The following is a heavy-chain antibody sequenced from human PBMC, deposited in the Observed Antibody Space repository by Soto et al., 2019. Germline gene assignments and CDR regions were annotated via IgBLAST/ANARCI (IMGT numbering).Heavy chain of an antibody. D-gene: IGHD2-15*01. CDR2: ISAYNGNT. Sequence: QVQLVQSGAEVKKPGASVKVSCKASGYTFTSYGISWVRQAPGQGLEWMGWISAYNGNTNYAQKLQGRVTMTTDTSTSTAYMGLRSLGSDDTSVYYCGRDRAEFVVVVAATPVAFDIWGQGTMVTVSS. CDR3: GRDRAEFVVVVAATPVAFDI. J-gene: IGHJ3*02. V-gene: IGHV1-18*01. CDR1: GYTFTSYG.